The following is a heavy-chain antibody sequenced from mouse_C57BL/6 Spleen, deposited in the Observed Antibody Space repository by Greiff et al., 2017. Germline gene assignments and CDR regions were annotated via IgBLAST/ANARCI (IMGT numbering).Heavy chain of an antibody. CDR2: IRNKANGYTT. CDR1: GFTFTDYY. D-gene: IGHD1-1*01. V-gene: IGHV7-3*01. Sequence: EVKLMESGGGLVQPGGSLSLSCAASGFTFTDYYMSWVRQPPGKALEWLGFIRNKANGYTTEYSASVKGRFTISSDNSQSILYLQMNALSAEDSATYYCARSPFYYGYAMDYWGQGTSVTVSS. CDR3: ARSPFYYGYAMDY. J-gene: IGHJ4*01.